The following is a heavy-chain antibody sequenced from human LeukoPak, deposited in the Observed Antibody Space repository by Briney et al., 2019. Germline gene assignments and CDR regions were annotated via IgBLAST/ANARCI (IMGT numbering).Heavy chain of an antibody. Sequence: GASVTVSCKVSVYTLTELSMHWVRQAPGKGLEWMGGFDPEDGETIYAQKFQGRVTMTEDTSTDTAYMELSSLRSEDTAVYYCATGLYDYVWGSYRQNHYWGQGTLVTVSS. CDR1: VYTLTELS. D-gene: IGHD3-16*02. CDR3: ATGLYDYVWGSYRQNHY. J-gene: IGHJ4*02. V-gene: IGHV1-24*01. CDR2: FDPEDGET.